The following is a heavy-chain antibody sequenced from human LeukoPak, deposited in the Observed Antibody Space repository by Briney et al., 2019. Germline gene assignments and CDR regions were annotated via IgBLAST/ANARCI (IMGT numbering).Heavy chain of an antibody. CDR1: GYTFTGYY. CDR2: ISGYNGNT. Sequence: ASVKVSCKASGYTFTGYYMHWVRQAPGQGLEWMGWISGYNGNTNYAQKLQGRVTMTTDTSTSTAYMELRSLRSDDTVVYYCARVGCSSTSCYPEKDYWGQGTLVTVSS. CDR3: ARVGCSSTSCYPEKDY. D-gene: IGHD2-2*01. V-gene: IGHV1-18*04. J-gene: IGHJ4*02.